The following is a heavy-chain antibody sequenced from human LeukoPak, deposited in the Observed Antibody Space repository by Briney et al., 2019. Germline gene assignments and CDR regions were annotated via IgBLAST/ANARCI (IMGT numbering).Heavy chain of an antibody. J-gene: IGHJ4*02. Sequence: GGSLRLSCAASGFTFSRYSMNWVRQAPGKGLEWVSFISSSSGYIYYADSVKGRFTISRDNAKNSLYLQMNSLRAEDTAVYYCAFDSSGTSRDYWGQGTLVTVSS. CDR1: GFTFSRYS. D-gene: IGHD3-22*01. CDR3: AFDSSGTSRDY. V-gene: IGHV3-21*01. CDR2: ISSSSGYI.